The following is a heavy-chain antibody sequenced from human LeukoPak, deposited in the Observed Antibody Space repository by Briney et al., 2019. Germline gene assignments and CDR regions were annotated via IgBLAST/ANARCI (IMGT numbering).Heavy chain of an antibody. D-gene: IGHD2-21*02. V-gene: IGHV1-18*01. CDR2: ISAYNGNT. CDR3: ARVPAYCGGDCYFDY. CDR1: GGTFSSYA. J-gene: IGHJ4*02. Sequence: AASVKVSCKASGGTFSSYAISWVRQAPGQGLEWMGWISAYNGNTNYAQKLQGRVTMTTDTSTSTAYMELRSLRSDDTAVYYCARVPAYCGGDCYFDYWGQGTLVTVSS.